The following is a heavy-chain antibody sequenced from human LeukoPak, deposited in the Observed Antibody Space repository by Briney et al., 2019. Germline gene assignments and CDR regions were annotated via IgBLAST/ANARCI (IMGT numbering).Heavy chain of an antibody. J-gene: IGHJ6*04. Sequence: SGTLSLTCAVSGGSISSSNWWSWVRQPPGKGLEWIGEIYHSGSTNYNPSLKSRVTISVDKSKNQFSLKLSSVTAADTAVYYCARDNSSGWFYYYYGVDVWGKGTTVTVSS. CDR1: GGSISSSNW. D-gene: IGHD6-19*01. V-gene: IGHV4-4*02. CDR2: IYHSGST. CDR3: ARDNSSGWFYYYYGVDV.